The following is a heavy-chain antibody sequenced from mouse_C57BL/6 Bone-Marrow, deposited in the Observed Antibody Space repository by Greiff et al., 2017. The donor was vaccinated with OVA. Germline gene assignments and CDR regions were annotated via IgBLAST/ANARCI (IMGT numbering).Heavy chain of an antibody. D-gene: IGHD2-10*01. Sequence: EVKVVESGGDLVKPGGSLKLSCAASGFTFSSYGMSWVRQTPDKRLEWVATISSGGSYTYYPDSVKGRFTISRDNAKNTLYLQMSSLKSEDTAMYYCARRISYYGNYPRFDYWGQGTTLTVAS. V-gene: IGHV5-6*02. CDR3: ARRISYYGNYPRFDY. CDR2: ISSGGSYT. CDR1: GFTFSSYG. J-gene: IGHJ2*01.